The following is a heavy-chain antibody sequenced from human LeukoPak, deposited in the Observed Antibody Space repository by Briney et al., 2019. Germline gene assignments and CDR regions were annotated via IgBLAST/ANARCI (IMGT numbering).Heavy chain of an antibody. Sequence: SETLSLTCAVYGGSFSGYYWSWIRQPPAKGLEWIGEINHSGSTNYNPSLKSRVTISVDTSKNQFSLKLSSVTAADTAVYYCARHGSGWYVVAANNWFDPWGQGTLVTVSS. D-gene: IGHD6-19*01. V-gene: IGHV4-34*01. CDR2: INHSGST. J-gene: IGHJ5*02. CDR3: ARHGSGWYVVAANNWFDP. CDR1: GGSFSGYY.